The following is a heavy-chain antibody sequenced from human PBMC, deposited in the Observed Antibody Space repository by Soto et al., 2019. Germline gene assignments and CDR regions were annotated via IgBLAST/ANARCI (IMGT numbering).Heavy chain of an antibody. Sequence: GGSLRLSCAASGFTFSSYGMHWVRQAPGKGLEWVAVIWYDGSNKYYADSVKGRFTISRDNSKNTLYLQMNSLRAEDTAVYYCAREMWKAPWRFDYWGQGTLVTVSS. CDR3: AREMWKAPWRFDY. V-gene: IGHV3-33*01. D-gene: IGHD1-1*01. J-gene: IGHJ4*02. CDR1: GFTFSSYG. CDR2: IWYDGSNK.